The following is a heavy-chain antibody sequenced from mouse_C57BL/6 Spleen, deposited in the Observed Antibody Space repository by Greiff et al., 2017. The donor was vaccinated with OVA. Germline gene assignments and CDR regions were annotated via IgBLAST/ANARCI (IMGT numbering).Heavy chain of an antibody. D-gene: IGHD3-2*02. V-gene: IGHV1-5*01. J-gene: IGHJ4*01. CDR2: IYPGNSDT. CDR1: GYTFTSYW. CDR3: TRSMDSSGPMDY. Sequence: EVKLVESGTVLARPGASVKMSCKTSGYTFTSYWMHWVKQRPGQGLEWIGAIYPGNSDTSYNQKFKGKDKLTAVTSASTAYMELSSLTNEDSAVYYCTRSMDSSGPMDYWGQGTSVTVSS.